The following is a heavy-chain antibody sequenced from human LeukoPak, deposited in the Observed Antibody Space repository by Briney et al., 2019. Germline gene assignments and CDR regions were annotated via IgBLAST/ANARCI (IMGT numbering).Heavy chain of an antibody. CDR1: GFIFDDYG. J-gene: IGHJ4*02. D-gene: IGHD3-3*01. CDR2: INWNGGST. V-gene: IGHV3-20*04. CDR3: ARDLEYLNFGY. Sequence: GGSLRLSCAASGFIFDDYGMTWVRQAPGKGLEWVSGINWNGGSTGYGDSVKGRFTISRDNAKNSLYLQMNSLRAEDTAVYYCARDLEYLNFGYWGQGTLVTVSS.